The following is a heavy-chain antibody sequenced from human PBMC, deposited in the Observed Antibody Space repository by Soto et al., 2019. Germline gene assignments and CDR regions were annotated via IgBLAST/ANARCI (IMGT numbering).Heavy chain of an antibody. D-gene: IGHD3-22*01. J-gene: IGHJ4*02. CDR2: IKYSGTT. CDR3: ARRHSTYDSSGYYFDY. V-gene: IGHV4-39*01. Sequence: SETLSLTCTVSGGSISSSSCHWGWIRQPPGKGLEWIASIKYSGTTFYNPSLKSRVTLSVDTSKNQFALKLSSVTAADTAVYYCARRHSTYDSSGYYFDYWGQGTLVTVSS. CDR1: GGSISSSSCH.